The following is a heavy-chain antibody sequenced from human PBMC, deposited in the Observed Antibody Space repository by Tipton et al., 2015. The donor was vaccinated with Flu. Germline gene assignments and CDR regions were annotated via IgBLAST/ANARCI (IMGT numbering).Heavy chain of an antibody. CDR3: ARDLTAIFGVAHGTRDAFDI. V-gene: IGHV4-39*07. J-gene: IGHJ3*02. CDR2: IYYSGST. D-gene: IGHD3-3*01. Sequence: TLSLTCTVSGGSISSSSYYWGWIRQPPGKGLEWIGSIYYSGSTYYNPSLKSRVTISVDTSKNQFSLKLSSVTAADTAVYYCARDLTAIFGVAHGTRDAFDIWGQGTMVTVSS. CDR1: GGSISSSSYY.